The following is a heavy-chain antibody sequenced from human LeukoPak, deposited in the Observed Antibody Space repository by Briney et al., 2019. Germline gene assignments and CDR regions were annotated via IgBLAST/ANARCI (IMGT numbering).Heavy chain of an antibody. Sequence: SETLSLTCTVSGDSISNYYWSWIRQPPGKGLEWIGYIYSSGSTKYDPSLKSRVTISVDTSKNQFSLNVSSVTAADTAVYYCARLSHPSGKNWLFDYWGQGTLFTVSS. CDR1: GDSISNYY. V-gene: IGHV4-59*01. CDR3: ARLSHPSGKNWLFDY. D-gene: IGHD1-1*01. J-gene: IGHJ4*02. CDR2: IYSSGST.